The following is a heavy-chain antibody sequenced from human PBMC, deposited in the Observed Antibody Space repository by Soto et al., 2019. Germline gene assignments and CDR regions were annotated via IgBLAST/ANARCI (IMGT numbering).Heavy chain of an antibody. CDR1: GYTFTSYG. J-gene: IGHJ6*02. Sequence: VKVSCKASGYTFTSYGISWVRQAPGQGLEWMGWISAYNGNTNYAQKLQGRVTMTTDTSTSTAYMELRSLRSDDTAVYYCARGPRGYSYGFPYYYGMDVWGQGTTVTVSS. CDR3: ARGPRGYSYGFPYYYGMDV. CDR2: ISAYNGNT. D-gene: IGHD5-18*01. V-gene: IGHV1-18*01.